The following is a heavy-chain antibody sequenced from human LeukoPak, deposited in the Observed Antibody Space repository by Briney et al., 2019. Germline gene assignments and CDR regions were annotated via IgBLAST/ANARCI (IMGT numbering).Heavy chain of an antibody. CDR1: GDSVSNNSAA. CDR3: ARDHDFWSGLIDY. D-gene: IGHD3-3*01. J-gene: IGHJ4*02. CDR2: TYYRSKWYN. Sequence: SQTLSLTYAISGDSVSNNSAAWNWLRQSPSRGLEWLGRTYYRSKWYNDYAVSVKSRITINPDTSKNQFSLQLNSVTPEDTAVYYCARDHDFWSGLIDYWGQGTLVTVSS. V-gene: IGHV6-1*01.